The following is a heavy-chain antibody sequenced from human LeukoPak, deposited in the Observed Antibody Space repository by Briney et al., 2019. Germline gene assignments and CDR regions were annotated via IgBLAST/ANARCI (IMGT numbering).Heavy chain of an antibody. CDR2: IRYDGSNK. D-gene: IGHD6-19*01. V-gene: IGHV3-30*02. CDR3: AKGSSGWYSGFDY. J-gene: IGHJ4*02. Sequence: GGSLRLSCAASGFTFSNYGMHWVRQAPGKGLEWVAFIRYDGSNKYYADSVKGRFTISRDNSKNTLYLQMNSLRAEDTAVYYCAKGSSGWYSGFDYWGQGTLVTVSS. CDR1: GFTFSNYG.